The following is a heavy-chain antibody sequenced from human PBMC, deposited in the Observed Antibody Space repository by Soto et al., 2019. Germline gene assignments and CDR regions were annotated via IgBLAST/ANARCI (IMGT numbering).Heavy chain of an antibody. CDR2: IRSSGRTI. CDR1: GFTFSDYY. D-gene: IGHD6-13*01. CDR3: AKDLAADXYYGMDV. Sequence: GGSLRLSCAVSGFTFSDYYMSWIRQAPGKGLEWVSHIRSSGRTIYYADSVKGRFTISRDNAKNSLYLQMNSLRAEDTAVYYCAKDLAADXYYGMDVWGQGTTVTVSS. V-gene: IGHV3-11*04. J-gene: IGHJ6*02.